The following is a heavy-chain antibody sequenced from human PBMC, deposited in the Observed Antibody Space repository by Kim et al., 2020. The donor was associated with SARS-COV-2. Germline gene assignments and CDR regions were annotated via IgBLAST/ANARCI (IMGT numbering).Heavy chain of an antibody. CDR2: VYRDGSTT. D-gene: IGHD3-10*01. V-gene: IGHV3-74*01. CDR1: GFTFSSYW. CDR3: ARETPVRGEYYFDY. J-gene: IGHJ4*02. Sequence: GGSLRLSCAASGFTFSSYWMHWVRQAPGKGLVWVSRVYRDGSTTNYADSVKGRFTISRDNAKNTLYLQMNRLRAEDTAVYYCARETPVRGEYYFDYWGQGILVTVSS.